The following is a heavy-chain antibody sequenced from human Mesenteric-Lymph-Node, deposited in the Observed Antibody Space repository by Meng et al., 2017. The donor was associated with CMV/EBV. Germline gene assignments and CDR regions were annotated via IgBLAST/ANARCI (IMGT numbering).Heavy chain of an antibody. CDR1: GGSISSSRYY. CDR3: ARRYYGDYYFDY. CDR2: IHHSGST. D-gene: IGHD4-17*01. J-gene: IGHJ4*02. Sequence: TVCGGSISSSRYYWGWIRQPPGKGLEWIGSIHHSGSTYYNPSLKSRVTISVDTSKNQFSLKLSSVTAADTAVYYCARRYYGDYYFDYWGQGTLVTVSS. V-gene: IGHV4-39*01.